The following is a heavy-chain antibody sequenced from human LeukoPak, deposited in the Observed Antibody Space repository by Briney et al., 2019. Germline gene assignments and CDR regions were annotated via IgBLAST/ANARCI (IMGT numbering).Heavy chain of an antibody. CDR3: ARTPQYDIWSSYSWITRYYYYYYVMDV. Sequence: PGGSLRLSCAAPGFPLNIYWMSWVRQAPGKGLEWVANIKEDGHVEYSVDSVMGRFTTSRDNAKNLLFLQMNSRKVENTDFYYCARTPQYDIWSSYSWITRYYYYYYVMDVLGQGTRVTVS. CDR2: IKEDGHVE. CDR1: GFPLNIYW. J-gene: IGHJ6*02. D-gene: IGHD3-3*01. V-gene: IGHV3-7*03.